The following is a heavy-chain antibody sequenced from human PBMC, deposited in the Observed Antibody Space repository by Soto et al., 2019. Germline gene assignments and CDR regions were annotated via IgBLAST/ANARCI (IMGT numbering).Heavy chain of an antibody. V-gene: IGHV4-59*01. CDR1: GGSISSYY. CDR2: IYYSGST. D-gene: IGHD6-13*01. CDR3: ASLNPYSSILDY. Sequence: PSETLSLTCTVSGGSISSYYWSWIRQPPGKGLEWIGYIYYSGSTNYNPSLKSRVTISVDTSKNQFSLKLSSVTAADTAVYYCASLNPYSSILDYWGQGTLVTVSS. J-gene: IGHJ4*02.